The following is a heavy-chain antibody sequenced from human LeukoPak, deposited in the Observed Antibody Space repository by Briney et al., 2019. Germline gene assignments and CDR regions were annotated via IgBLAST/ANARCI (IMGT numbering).Heavy chain of an antibody. CDR2: INPSGGST. CDR1: GYTFTSYG. V-gene: IGHV1-46*01. CDR3: ARDLVTYGDYWGPNWFDP. Sequence: ASVKVSCKASGYTFTSYGISWVRQAPGQGLEWMGIINPSGGSTSYAQKFQGRVTMTRDTSTSTVYMELSSLRSEDTAVYYCARDLVTYGDYWGPNWFDPWGQGTLVTVSS. J-gene: IGHJ5*02. D-gene: IGHD4-17*01.